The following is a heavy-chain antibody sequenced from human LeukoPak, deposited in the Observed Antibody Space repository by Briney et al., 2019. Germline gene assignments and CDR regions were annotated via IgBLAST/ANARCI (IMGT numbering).Heavy chain of an antibody. CDR2: ISGSGGST. Sequence: PVGSLRLSCAASGFTFSSYAMSWVRQAPGKGPEWVSAISGSGGSTYYADSVKGRFTISRDNSKNTLYLQMNSLRAEDTAVYYCAKTYYYDSSGYPDAFDIWGQGTMVTVSS. D-gene: IGHD3-22*01. CDR3: AKTYYYDSSGYPDAFDI. J-gene: IGHJ3*02. CDR1: GFTFSSYA. V-gene: IGHV3-23*01.